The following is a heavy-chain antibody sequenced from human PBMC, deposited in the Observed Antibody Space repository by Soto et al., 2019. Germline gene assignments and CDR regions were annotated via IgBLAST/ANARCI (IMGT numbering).Heavy chain of an antibody. Sequence: QLQLQESDSGLVRPAQTLSLTCAVSGASVSSGSYSWSWIRQPPGKGLEWIGFCFQGGDAYYNPSLESRVTISVDRANNQFSLKLRSVTAADTAVYYCARLDYQSSGSYAFDIWGQGTTVTVSS. D-gene: IGHD3-22*01. V-gene: IGHV4-30-2*01. CDR3: ARLDYQSSGSYAFDI. J-gene: IGHJ3*02. CDR2: CFQGGDA. CDR1: GASVSSGSYS.